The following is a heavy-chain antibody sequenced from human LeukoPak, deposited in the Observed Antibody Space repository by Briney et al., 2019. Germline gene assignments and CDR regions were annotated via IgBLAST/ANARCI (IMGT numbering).Heavy chain of an antibody. CDR3: ARDLGGHYYGSGSSFEY. D-gene: IGHD3-10*01. CDR2: IREDGSEK. CDR1: GFTFSSYA. V-gene: IGHV3-7*01. Sequence: GGSLRLSCAASGFTFSSYAMSWVRQAPGKGLEWVANIREDGSEKYYVDSVKGQFTISRDNAKNSLFLQMDSLRAEDTAVYYCARDLGGHYYGSGSSFEYWGQGTLVTGS. J-gene: IGHJ4*02.